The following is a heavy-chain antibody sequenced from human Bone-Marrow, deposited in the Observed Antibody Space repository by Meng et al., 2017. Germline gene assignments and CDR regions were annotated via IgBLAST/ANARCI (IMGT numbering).Heavy chain of an antibody. Sequence: GESLMIPRQGSGYNFATHWFVWVRQAPGTGLECVGRTRNKANSYTTEYAASVKGRFTISRDDSKHSLYLQMNSLKTEDTAVYYCASSRSGSTSWDIDDYYYYGMDVWGQGTTVTVSS. CDR2: TRNKANSYTT. CDR1: GYNFATHW. CDR3: ASSRSGSTSWDIDDYYYYGMDV. J-gene: IGHJ6*02. V-gene: IGHV3-72*01. D-gene: IGHD2-2*01.